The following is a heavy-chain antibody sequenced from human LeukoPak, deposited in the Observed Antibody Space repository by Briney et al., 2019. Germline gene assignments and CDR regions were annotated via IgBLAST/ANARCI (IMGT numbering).Heavy chain of an antibody. CDR1: GFTFSSYG. D-gene: IGHD1-1*01. V-gene: IGHV3-30*02. J-gene: IGHJ4*02. CDR2: IRYDGSNK. Sequence: GGSLRLSCAASGFTFSSYGMHWVRQAPGKGLEWVAFIRYDGSNKYYADSVKGRFTISRDNSKNTLYLQMNSLRAEDTAVYYCARRVRRTISIGIDYWGQGTLVTVSS. CDR3: ARRVRRTISIGIDY.